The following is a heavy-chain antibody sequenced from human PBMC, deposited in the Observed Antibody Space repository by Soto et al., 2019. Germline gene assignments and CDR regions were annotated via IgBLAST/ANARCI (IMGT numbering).Heavy chain of an antibody. CDR3: ARDGEMASISCDY. Sequence: GGSLRLSCAASGFTFSSYEVNWVRQAPGRGLEWVSYISSSGSTIYYADSVKGRFTISRDNAKNSLYLQMNSLRAEDTAVYYCARDGEMASISCDYWGQGTLVTVSS. J-gene: IGHJ4*02. CDR2: ISSSGSTI. D-gene: IGHD3-10*01. V-gene: IGHV3-48*03. CDR1: GFTFSSYE.